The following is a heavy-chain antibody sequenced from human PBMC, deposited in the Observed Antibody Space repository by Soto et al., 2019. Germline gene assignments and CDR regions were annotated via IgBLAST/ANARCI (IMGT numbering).Heavy chain of an antibody. J-gene: IGHJ6*02. V-gene: IGHV3-23*01. Sequence: GGSLRLSCAASGFTFSSYAMSWVRQAPGKGLEWVSAIGGSGGSTYYAASVKGRFTMSRDNSKNTLYLQMNSLRAEDTALYYCARDRGNMDVWGQGTTVTVSS. CDR3: ARDRGNMDV. CDR2: IGGSGGST. D-gene: IGHD6-25*01. CDR1: GFTFSSYA.